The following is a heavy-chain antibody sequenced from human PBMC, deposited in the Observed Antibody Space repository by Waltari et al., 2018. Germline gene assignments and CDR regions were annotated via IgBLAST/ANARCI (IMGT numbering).Heavy chain of an antibody. Sequence: EVQLVQSGAEVKKPGESLRISCKGSGFNFTSYWITWVRQMPGKDLEWMGRIYPSDSYTSYRPSFHGHVTVSADKSISTAYLQWSSLKASDTAVYYCARHLVQGPPGPFDIWGHGTMVTVSS. D-gene: IGHD6-6*01. CDR3: ARHLVQGPPGPFDI. J-gene: IGHJ3*02. CDR2: IYPSDSYT. V-gene: IGHV5-10-1*03. CDR1: GFNFTSYW.